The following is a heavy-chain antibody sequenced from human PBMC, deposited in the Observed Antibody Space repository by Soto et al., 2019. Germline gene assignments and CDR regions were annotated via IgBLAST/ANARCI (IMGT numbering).Heavy chain of an antibody. D-gene: IGHD1-26*01. CDR1: GLTFTDYW. CDR2: IKQDESEK. Sequence: QPGGSLRLSCVTYGLTFTDYWMSWVRQAPGKGLEWVANIKQDESEKNYLDSVKGRFTISRDNAKNSLYLQMNSLRAEETAVYYCARDRFRGTYYLRGVTYFFEEWGQGAPVTVSS. V-gene: IGHV3-7*03. J-gene: IGHJ4*02. CDR3: ARDRFRGTYYLRGVTYFFEE.